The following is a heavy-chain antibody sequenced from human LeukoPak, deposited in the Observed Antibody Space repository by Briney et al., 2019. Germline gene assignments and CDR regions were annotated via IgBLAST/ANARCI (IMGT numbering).Heavy chain of an antibody. J-gene: IGHJ4*02. V-gene: IGHV4-34*01. Sequence: PSETLSLTCAVYGGSFSGYYWSWIRQPPGKGLEWIGEINHSGSTNYNPSLKSRVTISVDTSKNQFSLKLSSVTAADTTVSSCGRGGGYCSGGSCYWTGYFDYWGQGTLVTVSS. D-gene: IGHD2-15*01. CDR1: GGSFSGYY. CDR3: GRGGGYCSGGSCYWTGYFDY. CDR2: INHSGST.